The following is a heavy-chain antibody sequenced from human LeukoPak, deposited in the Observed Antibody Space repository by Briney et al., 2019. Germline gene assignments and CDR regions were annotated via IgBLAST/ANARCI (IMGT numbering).Heavy chain of an antibody. Sequence: GGSLRLSCAASGFTFSSYAMSWVRQAPGKGLEWGSVISGGGDSTDYADSVKGRFSISRDNSENTLYLQMNSLRAEDTAVYYCAKSPISMIVVAKGWYFDLWGRGTLVTVSS. CDR2: ISGGGDST. V-gene: IGHV3-23*01. CDR3: AKSPISMIVVAKGWYFDL. J-gene: IGHJ2*01. CDR1: GFTFSSYA. D-gene: IGHD3-22*01.